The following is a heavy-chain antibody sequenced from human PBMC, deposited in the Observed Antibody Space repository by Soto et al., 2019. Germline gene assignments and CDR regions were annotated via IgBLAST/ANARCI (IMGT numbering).Heavy chain of an antibody. D-gene: IGHD3-22*01. CDR1: GLTFKNYW. CDR3: ARYRYYYDTSGDYLGY. Sequence: EVQLVESGGGLVQPGGSLRLSCAASGLTFKNYWMHWARQVPGKGLVWVSRIEIVGISTTYADSMKGRFTISIDNTKNTLYLEMNSLRAEDPAIYYWARYRYYYDTSGDYLGYWVQGILVTVSS. CDR2: IEIVGIST. V-gene: IGHV3-74*01. J-gene: IGHJ4*02.